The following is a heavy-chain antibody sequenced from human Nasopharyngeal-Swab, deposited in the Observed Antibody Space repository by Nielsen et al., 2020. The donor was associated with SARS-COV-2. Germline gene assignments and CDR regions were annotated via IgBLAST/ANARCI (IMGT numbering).Heavy chain of an antibody. Sequence: SETLSLTCAISGGSISSSNWWSWVRQPPGKGLEWIGEIYHSGSTNYNPSLKSRVTISVDKSKNQFSLKLSSVTAADTAVYYCARVGWVVGAAYLDYWGQGTLVTVSS. V-gene: IGHV4-4*02. CDR2: IYHSGST. D-gene: IGHD1-26*01. CDR1: GGSISSSNW. CDR3: ARVGWVVGAAYLDY. J-gene: IGHJ4*02.